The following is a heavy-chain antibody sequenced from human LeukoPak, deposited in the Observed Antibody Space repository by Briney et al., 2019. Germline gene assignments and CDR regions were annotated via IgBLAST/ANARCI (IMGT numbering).Heavy chain of an antibody. V-gene: IGHV4-59*01. CDR1: GASIRSYY. CDR3: ARGGSGFDY. CDR2: MYNNGST. Sequence: PSETLSLTCTVSGASIRSYYWSWIRQPPGKGLEWIGYMYNNGSTNYNPSLKSRVTTSVDTSKNQLSLKLSSVTAADTAVYYCARGGSGFDYWGQGTLVTVSS. D-gene: IGHD6-19*01. J-gene: IGHJ4*02.